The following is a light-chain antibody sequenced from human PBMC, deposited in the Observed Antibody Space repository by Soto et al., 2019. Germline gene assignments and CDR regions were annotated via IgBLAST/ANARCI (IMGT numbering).Light chain of an antibody. CDR3: QSYDSINLWV. CDR2: EDK. J-gene: IGLJ3*02. V-gene: IGLV6-57*04. CDR1: SGRIGSNF. Sequence: NFMLTQPLSVSESPGKTITISCTRSSGRIGSNFVQWYQQRPGSAPTTVIFEDKQRPSGVSDRFSGSIDSSSNSASLTISGLKTEDEADYYCQSYDSINLWVFGGGTKLTVL.